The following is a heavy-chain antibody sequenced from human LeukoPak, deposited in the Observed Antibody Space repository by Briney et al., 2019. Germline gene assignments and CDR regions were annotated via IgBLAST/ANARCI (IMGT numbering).Heavy chain of an antibody. Sequence: GASVKVSCKASGYTFTSYYMHCVRQAPGQGLEWMGIINPSGGSTSYAQKFQGRVTMTRDTSTSTVYMELSSLRSEDTAVYYCARDGSLYYGMDVWGQGTTVTVSS. CDR1: GYTFTSYY. V-gene: IGHV1-46*01. D-gene: IGHD1-26*01. CDR2: INPSGGST. CDR3: ARDGSLYYGMDV. J-gene: IGHJ6*02.